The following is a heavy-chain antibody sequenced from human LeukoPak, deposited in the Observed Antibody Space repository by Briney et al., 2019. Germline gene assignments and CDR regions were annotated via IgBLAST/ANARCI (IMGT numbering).Heavy chain of an antibody. V-gene: IGHV3-53*01. Sequence: GGSLRLSCAASGFTVSTNYMSWVRQAPGKKLEWVSDIYSDGSTFYADSVKGRFTISRDNSKNTLYLQLNSLRAEDTAVYYCARENPLWSGWDYWGQGTLVTVSS. D-gene: IGHD3-3*01. CDR3: ARENPLWSGWDY. J-gene: IGHJ4*02. CDR2: IYSDGST. CDR1: GFTVSTNY.